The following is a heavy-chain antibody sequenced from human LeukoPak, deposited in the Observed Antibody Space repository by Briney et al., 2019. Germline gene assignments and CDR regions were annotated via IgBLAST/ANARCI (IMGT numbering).Heavy chain of an antibody. J-gene: IGHJ4*02. D-gene: IGHD3-10*01. CDR2: INWNGGST. V-gene: IGHV3-20*04. CDR3: AKDPYGSGRMPLFSY. CDR1: GFTFDDYG. Sequence: GGSLRLSCAASGFTFDDYGMSWVRHAPGKGLEWVSGINWNGGSTGYADSVKGRFTISRDNSKNTLYLQMNSLRAEDTAVYYCAKDPYGSGRMPLFSYWGQGTLATVSS.